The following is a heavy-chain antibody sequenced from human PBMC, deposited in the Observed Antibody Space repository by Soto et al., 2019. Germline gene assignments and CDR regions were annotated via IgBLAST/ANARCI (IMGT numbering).Heavy chain of an antibody. D-gene: IGHD3-10*01. V-gene: IGHV1-69*02. CDR2: IIPTLGIA. J-gene: IGHJ3*02. CDR1: GGTFSSYT. CDR3: ARTTMVRGVIGLNRDAFDI. Sequence: QVQLVQSGAEVKKPGSSVKVSCKASGGTFSSYTISWVRQAPGQGLEWMGRIIPTLGIANYAQKFQGRVTITADKSTSTAYMELSSLRSEDTAVYYCARTTMVRGVIGLNRDAFDIWGQGTMVTVSS.